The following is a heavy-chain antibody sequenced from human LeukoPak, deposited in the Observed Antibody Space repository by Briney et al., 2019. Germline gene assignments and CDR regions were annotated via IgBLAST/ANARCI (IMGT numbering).Heavy chain of an antibody. Sequence: SETLSLTCTVSGGSISSYYWSWIRQPPGRGLEWIGYIYYSGSTNYNPSLKSRVTISVDTSKNQFSLKLSSVTAADTAVYYCARECGGDCLYYYYGMDVWGRGTTVTVSS. CDR3: ARECGGDCLYYYYGMDV. CDR1: GGSISSYY. J-gene: IGHJ6*02. V-gene: IGHV4-59*01. D-gene: IGHD2-21*02. CDR2: IYYSGST.